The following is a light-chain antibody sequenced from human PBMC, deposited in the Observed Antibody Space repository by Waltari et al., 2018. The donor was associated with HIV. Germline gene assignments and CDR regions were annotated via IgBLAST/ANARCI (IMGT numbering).Light chain of an antibody. V-gene: IGLV2-14*01. Sequence: QSALTQPASVSGSPGQSITISCTGTSSDIGAYNYVSWYQHHPGKVPKLLIYEVTNRPSGVSHRFSGSKSVNTASLTISGLQAEDEADFYCTSYTSISTLVFGTGTKVTVL. J-gene: IGLJ1*01. CDR2: EVT. CDR1: SSDIGAYNY. CDR3: TSYTSISTLV.